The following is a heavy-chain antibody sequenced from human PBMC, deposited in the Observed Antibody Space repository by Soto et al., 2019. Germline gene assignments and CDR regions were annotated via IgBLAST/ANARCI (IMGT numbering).Heavy chain of an antibody. CDR1: GRTFLISA. V-gene: IGHV1-69*06. Sequence: QVQLVQSGAEVKTPGSSVRVSCKTAGRTFLISAIAWVRQAPGQGLEWMGGIIPILGTIHIAQKFQGRANFTADRSTSTAYMDLSSLRSEDTATYFCARGKEWEQPSNHYYFDYWGEGSQVIVTS. J-gene: IGHJ4*02. D-gene: IGHD1-26*01. CDR3: ARGKEWEQPSNHYYFDY. CDR2: IIPILGTI.